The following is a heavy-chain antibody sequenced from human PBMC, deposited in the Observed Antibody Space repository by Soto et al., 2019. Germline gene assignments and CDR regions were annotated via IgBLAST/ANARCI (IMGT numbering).Heavy chain of an antibody. CDR3: ARAGETAMVTSGYYYYGMDV. D-gene: IGHD5-18*01. CDR2: IIPIFGTA. CDR1: GGTFSSYS. J-gene: IGHJ6*02. Sequence: SVKGSCNASGGTFSSYSISWVRQAPGQGLEWMGGIIPIFGTANYAQKFQGRVTITADESTSTAYMELSSLRSEDTAVYYCARAGETAMVTSGYYYYGMDVWGQGTTVTVSS. V-gene: IGHV1-69*13.